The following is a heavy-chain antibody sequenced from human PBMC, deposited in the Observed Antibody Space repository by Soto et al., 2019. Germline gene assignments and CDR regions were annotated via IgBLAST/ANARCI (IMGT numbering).Heavy chain of an antibody. D-gene: IGHD3-16*02. CDR1: GGSISSSSYY. CDR3: ARTFGGVIVFDY. J-gene: IGHJ4*02. V-gene: IGHV4-39*07. Sequence: SETLSLTCTVSGGSISSSSYYWGWIRQPPGKGLEWIGSIYYSGSTYYNPSLKSRVTISVDTSKNQFSLKLSSVTAADTAVYYCARTFGGVIVFDYWGQGTLVTVSS. CDR2: IYYSGST.